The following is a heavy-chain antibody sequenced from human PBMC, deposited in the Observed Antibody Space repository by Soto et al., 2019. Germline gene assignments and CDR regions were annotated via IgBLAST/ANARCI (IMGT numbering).Heavy chain of an antibody. CDR3: ARDMYYDILTGYYGLANWFDP. D-gene: IGHD3-9*01. CDR2: IYYSGST. J-gene: IGHJ5*02. V-gene: IGHV4-30-4*01. CDR1: GGSISSGDYY. Sequence: SETLSLTCTVSGGSISSGDYYWSWIRQPPGKGLEWIGCIYYSGSTYYNPSLKSRVTISVDTSKNQFSLKLSSVTAADTAVYYCARDMYYDILTGYYGLANWFDPWGQGTLVTVSS.